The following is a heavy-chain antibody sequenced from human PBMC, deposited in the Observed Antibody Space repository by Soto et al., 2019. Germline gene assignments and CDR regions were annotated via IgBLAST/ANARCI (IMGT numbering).Heavy chain of an antibody. CDR2: IKRKTDGGTT. J-gene: IGHJ4*02. Sequence: EVHLVESGGGLVKPGGSLRLSCAASGFTFSNAWMSWVRQAPGKGLEWVGCIKRKTDGGTTDYAAPVKGRFTISRDDSKNTLYLQMNSLKTEDTAVYYCTTAATTVTTIDYWGQGTLVTVSS. CDR3: TTAATTVTTIDY. CDR1: GFTFSNAW. V-gene: IGHV3-15*01. D-gene: IGHD4-17*01.